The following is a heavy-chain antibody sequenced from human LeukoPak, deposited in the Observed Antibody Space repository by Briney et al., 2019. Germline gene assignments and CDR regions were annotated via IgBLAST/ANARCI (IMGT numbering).Heavy chain of an antibody. Sequence: GGSLRLSCAASGFTFSSYAMSWVRQAPGKGLEWVSAISGSGGSTYYADSVKGRFTISRDNSKNTLYLQMNSLRAEDTAVYYCARLWFGESFLDYWGQGTLVTVSS. CDR3: ARLWFGESFLDY. CDR2: ISGSGGST. J-gene: IGHJ4*02. D-gene: IGHD3-10*01. V-gene: IGHV3-23*01. CDR1: GFTFSSYA.